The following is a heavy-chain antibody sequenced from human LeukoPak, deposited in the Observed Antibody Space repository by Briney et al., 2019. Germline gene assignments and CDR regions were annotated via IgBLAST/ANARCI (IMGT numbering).Heavy chain of an antibody. CDR1: GGSISSYY. Sequence: SETLSLTCTVSGGSISSYYWSWIRQPPGKGLEWIGSIYYSGSTYYNPSLKSRVTISVDTSKNQFSLKLSSVTAADTAVYYCARLPYYDILTGYYMDYWGQGTLVTVSS. J-gene: IGHJ4*02. CDR2: IYYSGST. CDR3: ARLPYYDILTGYYMDY. D-gene: IGHD3-9*01. V-gene: IGHV4-59*05.